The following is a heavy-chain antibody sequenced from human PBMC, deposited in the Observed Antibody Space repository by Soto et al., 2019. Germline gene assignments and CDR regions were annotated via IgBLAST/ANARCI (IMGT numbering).Heavy chain of an antibody. CDR2: IYYSGST. D-gene: IGHD2-2*01. V-gene: IGHV4-31*03. CDR3: ARGYCSSTSCFDP. CDR1: GGSISSGAYH. Sequence: SETLSLTCTVSGGSISSGAYHWSWIRQHPGKGLEWIGYIYYSGSTSYNPSLKSRVTISVDTSKNQFSLKLSSVTAADTAVYYCARGYCSSTSCFDPWGQGTLVTVSS. J-gene: IGHJ5*02.